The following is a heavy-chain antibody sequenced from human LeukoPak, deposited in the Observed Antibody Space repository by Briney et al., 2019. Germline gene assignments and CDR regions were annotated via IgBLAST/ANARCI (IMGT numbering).Heavy chain of an antibody. CDR1: GFTFSSYS. CDR3: ARVMVRGVVDY. J-gene: IGHJ4*02. D-gene: IGHD3-10*01. CDR2: ISSSSSTI. V-gene: IGHV3-48*01. Sequence: PGGSLRLSCAASGFTFSSYSMNWVRQAPGKGLEWVSYISSSSSTIYYADSVKGRFTISRDNAKNSLYLQMSSLRAEDTAVYYCARVMVRGVVDYWGQGTLVTVSS.